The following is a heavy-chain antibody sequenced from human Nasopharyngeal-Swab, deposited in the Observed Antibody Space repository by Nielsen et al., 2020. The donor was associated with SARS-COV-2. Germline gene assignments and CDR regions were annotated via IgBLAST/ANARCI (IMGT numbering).Heavy chain of an antibody. CDR3: ARISYYDSSGYWPYFDY. J-gene: IGHJ4*02. Sequence: ASVKVSCKASGYTFTNYAIHWVRQAPGQRLEWMGWINAGNGKTKSSQKLQGRVTITRDTSASTAYMELSSLRSEDTAVYYCARISYYDSSGYWPYFDYWGQGTLVTVYS. CDR2: INAGNGKT. D-gene: IGHD3-22*01. V-gene: IGHV1-3*01. CDR1: GYTFTNYA.